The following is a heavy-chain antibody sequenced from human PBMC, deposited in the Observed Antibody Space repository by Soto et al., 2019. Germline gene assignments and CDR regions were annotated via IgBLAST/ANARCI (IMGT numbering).Heavy chain of an antibody. J-gene: IGHJ4*02. CDR2: IIPIFGTA. V-gene: IGHV1-69*13. Sequence: VASVKVSCKASGGTFSSYAISWVRQAPGQGLEWMGGIIPIFGTANYAQKFQGRVTITAAESTSTAYMELSSLRSEDTAVYYCARGRITIFGVVTHPFDYWGQGTLVTVSS. CDR1: GGTFSSYA. D-gene: IGHD3-3*01. CDR3: ARGRITIFGVVTHPFDY.